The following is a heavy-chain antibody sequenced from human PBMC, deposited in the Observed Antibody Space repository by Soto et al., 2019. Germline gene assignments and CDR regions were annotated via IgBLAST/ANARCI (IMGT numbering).Heavy chain of an antibody. V-gene: IGHV1-69*13. CDR3: ARESNSVPKAAFDI. Sequence: SVKVSCKASGGTFSSYAISWVRQAPGQGLEWMGGIIPIFGTANYAQKFQGRVTITADESTSTAYMELSSLRSEDTAVYYCARESNSVPKAAFDIWGQGTMVTVSS. D-gene: IGHD2-21*01. CDR1: GGTFSSYA. J-gene: IGHJ3*02. CDR2: IIPIFGTA.